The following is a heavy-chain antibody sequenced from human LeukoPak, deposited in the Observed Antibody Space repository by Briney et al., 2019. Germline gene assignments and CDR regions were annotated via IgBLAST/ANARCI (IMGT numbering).Heavy chain of an antibody. CDR1: GYTFTGYY. D-gene: IGHD6-6*01. CDR3: ARDHSSSSGYLDY. Sequence: ASVKVSCKASGYTFTGYYMHWVRQAPGQGLEWMGWINPNSGDTNYAEKFQGRVTMTRDTSISTAYMDLRRLRSDDTAVYYCARDHSSSSGYLDYWGQGTLVTVSS. V-gene: IGHV1-2*02. CDR2: INPNSGDT. J-gene: IGHJ4*02.